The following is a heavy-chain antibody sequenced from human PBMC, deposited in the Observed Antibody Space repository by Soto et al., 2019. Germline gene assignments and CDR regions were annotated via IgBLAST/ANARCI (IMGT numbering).Heavy chain of an antibody. CDR1: GFTFSSYS. J-gene: IGHJ4*02. CDR3: ARCYYDSSGCPYFDY. D-gene: IGHD3-22*01. CDR2: ISSSSSTI. V-gene: IGHV3-48*02. Sequence: PGGSLRLSCAASGFTFSSYSMNWVRQAPGKGLEWVSYISSSSSTIYYADSVKGRFTISRDNAKNSLYLQMNSLRDEDTAVYYYARCYYDSSGCPYFDYWGQGTLVTVSS.